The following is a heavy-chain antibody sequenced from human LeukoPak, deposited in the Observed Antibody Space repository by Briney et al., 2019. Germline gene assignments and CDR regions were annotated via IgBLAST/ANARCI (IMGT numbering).Heavy chain of an antibody. CDR2: IIPILGIA. V-gene: IGHV1-69*04. Sequence: SVKVPCKASGGTFSSYAISWVRQAPGQGLEWMGRIIPILGIANYAQKFQGRVTITADKSTSTAYMELSSLRSEDTAVYYCARDGYTTAYAFDIWGQGTMVTVSS. CDR3: ARDGYTTAYAFDI. D-gene: IGHD5-18*01. J-gene: IGHJ3*02. CDR1: GGTFSSYA.